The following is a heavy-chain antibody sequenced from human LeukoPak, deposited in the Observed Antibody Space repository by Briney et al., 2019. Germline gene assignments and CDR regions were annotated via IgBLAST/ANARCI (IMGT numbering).Heavy chain of an antibody. CDR2: IYPGGSDT. V-gene: IGHV5-51*01. CDR1: GYIFTNYW. D-gene: IGHD6-6*01. Sequence: GESLKISCKGSGYIFTNYWIGWVRQMPGKGLEWMGIIYPGGSDTRYSPSFQGQVTISADKSISTAYLQWSSLKASDTAMYYCARHGSIGARPSYFDYWGQGTLVTVSS. J-gene: IGHJ4*02. CDR3: ARHGSIGARPSYFDY.